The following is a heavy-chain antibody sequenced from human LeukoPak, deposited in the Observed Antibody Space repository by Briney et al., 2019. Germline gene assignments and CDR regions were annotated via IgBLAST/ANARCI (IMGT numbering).Heavy chain of an antibody. Sequence: SETLSLTCTVSGGSISSFYWSWIRQPPGKGLEWIGYMYYGGSPNYNPSLKSRVITSLDTSKKQFSLKLSSVTTADTAVYYCVTGRYSYGWYDHWGQGILVIVSS. CDR3: VTGRYSYGWYDH. D-gene: IGHD1-26*01. CDR1: GGSISSFY. J-gene: IGHJ5*02. V-gene: IGHV4-59*13. CDR2: MYYGGSP.